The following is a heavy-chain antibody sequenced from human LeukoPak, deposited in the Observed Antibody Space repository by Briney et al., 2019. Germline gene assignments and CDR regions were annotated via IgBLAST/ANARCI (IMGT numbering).Heavy chain of an antibody. D-gene: IGHD3-9*01. CDR2: INAGNGNT. CDR3: ARDTDDILTGYPEERFDY. V-gene: IGHV1-3*01. CDR1: GYTFSSYA. Sequence: EASVKVSCKAYGYTFSSYAMHWVRQAPGQRLEWMGWINAGNGNTKYSQKFQGRVTITRDTSASTAYMELSSLRSDDTAVYYCARDTDDILTGYPEERFDYWGQGTLVTVSS. J-gene: IGHJ4*02.